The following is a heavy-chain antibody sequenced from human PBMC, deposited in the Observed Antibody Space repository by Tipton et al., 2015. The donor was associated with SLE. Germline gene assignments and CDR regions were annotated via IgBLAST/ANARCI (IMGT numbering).Heavy chain of an antibody. D-gene: IGHD3-3*01. Sequence: TLSLTCAVYGGSFNGYYWSWIRQPPGKGLEWIGEITPSGSTNCNPSLKSRVTLSVDTSKSQFSLDLTSVTAADTAVYYCARDDTIFGVADYWGQGTLVTVSS. J-gene: IGHJ4*02. V-gene: IGHV4-34*01. CDR2: ITPSGST. CDR3: ARDDTIFGVADY. CDR1: GGSFNGYY.